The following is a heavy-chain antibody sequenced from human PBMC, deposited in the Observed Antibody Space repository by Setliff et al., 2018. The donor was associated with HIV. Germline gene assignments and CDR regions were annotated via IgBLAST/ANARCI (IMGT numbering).Heavy chain of an antibody. CDR2: IYHSGST. CDR3: ACIAVAGTGYYYYDMDV. CDR1: GYSISSGYY. D-gene: IGHD6-19*01. V-gene: IGHV4-38-2*02. Sequence: SETLSLTCTVSGYSISSGYYWGWIRQPPGKGLEWIGSIYHSGSTYYNPSLKSRVTISVDTSKNQFSLKLSSVTAADTAVYYCACIAVAGTGYYYYDMDVWGQGTTVTVSS. J-gene: IGHJ6*02.